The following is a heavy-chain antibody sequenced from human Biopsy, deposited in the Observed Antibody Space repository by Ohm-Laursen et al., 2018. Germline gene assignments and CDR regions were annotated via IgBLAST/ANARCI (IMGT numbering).Heavy chain of an antibody. J-gene: IGHJ6*02. V-gene: IGHV4-34*01. Sequence: SDTLSLTCAVYGGSFSGYYWTWIRQPPGKGLEWIGEINHRGSASYNPSLKSRITVLVDTSKNQFSLKLMSVSAADTAVYFCARALDYYDPYYYYAMDVWGQGTSVTVSS. CDR3: ARALDYYDPYYYYAMDV. CDR2: INHRGSA. D-gene: IGHD3-16*01. CDR1: GGSFSGYY.